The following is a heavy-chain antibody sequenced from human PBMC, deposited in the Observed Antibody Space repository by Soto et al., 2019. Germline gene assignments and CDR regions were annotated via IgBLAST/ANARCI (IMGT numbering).Heavy chain of an antibody. CDR2: ISAYNGNT. D-gene: IGHD6-19*01. J-gene: IGHJ4*02. CDR3: ARGAVAGHFDY. V-gene: IGHV1-18*01. Sequence: QVQLVQSGAEVKKPGASVKVSCKASGYTFTSYGISWVRQAPGQGLEWMGWISAYNGNTNYAQKLQGRVTMTTDTSXSTAXMXXXXXXSDDTAVYYCARGAVAGHFDYWGQGTLVTVSS. CDR1: GYTFTSYG.